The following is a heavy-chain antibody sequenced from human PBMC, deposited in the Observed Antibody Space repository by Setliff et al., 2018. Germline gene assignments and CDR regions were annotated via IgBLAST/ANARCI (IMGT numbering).Heavy chain of an antibody. V-gene: IGHV5-51*01. CDR1: AYKFSNFW. D-gene: IGHD2-15*01. CDR3: ARPSAGYSRPFDV. Sequence: PGESLKISCKGSAYKFSNFWIGWVRQMPGKGLDWMGIIYPGDSHNIRYSPSFQGQVTISADKSISTAYLQWSSLKASDTAIYYCARPSAGYSRPFDVWGQGTMVTVSS. CDR2: IYPGDSHNI. J-gene: IGHJ3*01.